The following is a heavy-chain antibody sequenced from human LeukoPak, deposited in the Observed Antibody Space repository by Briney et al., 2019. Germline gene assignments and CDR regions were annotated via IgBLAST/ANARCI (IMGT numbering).Heavy chain of an antibody. J-gene: IGHJ4*02. Sequence: QAGGSLRLSCAASGSTFDDYAMHWVRQAPGKGLEWGSLISGDGGSTYYADSVKGRFTISRDNSKNSLYLQMNSLRTEDTALYYCAKADSSGWYWSYWGQGTLVTVSS. V-gene: IGHV3-43*02. D-gene: IGHD6-19*01. CDR1: GSTFDDYA. CDR3: AKADSSGWYWSY. CDR2: ISGDGGST.